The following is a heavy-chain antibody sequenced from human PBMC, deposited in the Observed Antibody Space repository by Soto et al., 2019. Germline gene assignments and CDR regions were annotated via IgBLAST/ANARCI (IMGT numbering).Heavy chain of an antibody. CDR3: ARMATSGTLKWFDP. J-gene: IGHJ5*02. V-gene: IGHV1-8*01. CDR1: GYAFSNND. Sequence: QGLLVQSGAEVKKPGASVKVSCQASGYAFSNNDISWVRQGTGQGLEWMGWMNPNSGNGGYAQKFQGRVTMTRDTSTSTAYMELSSLTHDDTAIYYCARMATSGTLKWFDPWGQGTLVTVSS. CDR2: MNPNSGNG.